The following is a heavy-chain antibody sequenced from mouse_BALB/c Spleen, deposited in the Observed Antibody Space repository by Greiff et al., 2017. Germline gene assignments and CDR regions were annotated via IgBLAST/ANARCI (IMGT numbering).Heavy chain of an antibody. Sequence: EVKLMESGGGLVQPGGSMKLSCVASGFTFSSYWMSWVRQSPEKGLEWVAEIRLKSDNYATHYAESVKGKFTISRDDSKSRLYLQMNSLRAEDTGIYYCTGGTFDYWGQGTTITVSS. CDR3: TGGTFDY. D-gene: IGHD4-1*01. J-gene: IGHJ2*01. CDR2: IRLKSDNYAT. CDR1: GFTFSSYW. V-gene: IGHV6-3*01.